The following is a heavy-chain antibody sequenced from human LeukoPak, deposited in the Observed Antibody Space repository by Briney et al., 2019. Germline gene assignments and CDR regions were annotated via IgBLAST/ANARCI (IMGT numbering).Heavy chain of an antibody. CDR1: GYTFSSYG. CDR2: ISGYNGNT. Sequence: ASVKVSCKASGYTFSSYGITWVQQAPGQGLEWMGWISGYNGNTNYAQKLQGRVTMTTDTSTSTAYMELRSLRSDDTAVFYCARSQAALDAFDIWGQGTMVTVSS. D-gene: IGHD6-13*01. V-gene: IGHV1-18*01. J-gene: IGHJ3*02. CDR3: ARSQAALDAFDI.